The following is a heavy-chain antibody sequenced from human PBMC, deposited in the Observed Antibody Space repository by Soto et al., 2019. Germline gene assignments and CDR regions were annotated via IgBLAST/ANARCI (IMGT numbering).Heavy chain of an antibody. V-gene: IGHV4-30-2*01. CDR3: ASGQVVAAQH. CDR1: GGSISSGGYS. J-gene: IGHJ4*02. D-gene: IGHD2-15*01. CDR2: IYHSGST. Sequence: QLQLQESGSGLVKPSQTLSLTCAVSGGSISSGGYSWSWIRQPPGKGLEWIGYIYHSGSTYYNPSLKSRVTISVDRSTIQFSLKLSSVTAADTAGYYCASGQVVAAQHWGQGTLVTVSS.